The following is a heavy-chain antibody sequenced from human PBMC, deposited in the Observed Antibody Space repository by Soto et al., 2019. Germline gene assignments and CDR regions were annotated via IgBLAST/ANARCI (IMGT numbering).Heavy chain of an antibody. Sequence: EVQLLESGGGLVQPGGSLRLSCAASGLTFSSYAMSWVRQAPGRGLEWVAVISNTGLTTHYADSVKGRFTISRNNSKRTVYLQMNRLRVDDTAVYFCAKDPLWGQWLEYGYLDKGGKGNLVTVSS. CDR3: AKDPLWGQWLEYGYLDK. J-gene: IGHJ4*02. D-gene: IGHD6-19*01. CDR1: GLTFSSYA. CDR2: ISNTGLTT. V-gene: IGHV3-23*01.